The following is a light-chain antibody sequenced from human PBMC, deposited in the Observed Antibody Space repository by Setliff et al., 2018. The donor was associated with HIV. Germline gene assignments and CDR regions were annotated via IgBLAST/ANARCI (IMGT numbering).Light chain of an antibody. CDR2: EVS. J-gene: IGLJ1*01. Sequence: SVLTQPASVSGSPGQSITISCTGTSSDIGGYNYVSWYQQNPGKAPKLIIYEVSNRPSGVSNRFSGFKSGNTASLTISGLQAEDEADYYCSAYSTLFIYIFGTGTKVTVL. V-gene: IGLV2-14*01. CDR1: SSDIGGYNY. CDR3: SAYSTLFIYI.